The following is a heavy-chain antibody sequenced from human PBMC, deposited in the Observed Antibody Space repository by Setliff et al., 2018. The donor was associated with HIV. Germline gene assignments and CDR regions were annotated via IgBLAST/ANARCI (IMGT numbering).Heavy chain of an antibody. V-gene: IGHV4-61*05. CDR2: FYTTGTT. CDR3: ARGVRATAYYYYYMDV. Sequence: SETLSLTCTVSGGSISSSSHYWGWIRQSPGKGLEYIGYFYTTGTTDRSPSLKSRVSISIDNSRKRFSLRLNSVTAADTAVYYCARGVRATAYYYYYMDVWGKGTTVTVSS. J-gene: IGHJ6*03. CDR1: GGSISSSSHY. D-gene: IGHD2-21*02.